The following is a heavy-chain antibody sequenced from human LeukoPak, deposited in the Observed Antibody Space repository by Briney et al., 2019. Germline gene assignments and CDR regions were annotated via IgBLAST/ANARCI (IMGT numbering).Heavy chain of an antibody. J-gene: IGHJ4*02. V-gene: IGHV3-74*01. CDR1: GFTFSSYW. D-gene: IGHD4-17*01. Sequence: GASLRLSCAASGFTFSSYWMYWVRQAPGKGLVWVSRINTDGSTTNYADSVKGRFTISRDNAKNTLYLQMNSLRAEDTAVYYCAAVTTADWGPGTLVTVSS. CDR2: INTDGSTT. CDR3: AAVTTAD.